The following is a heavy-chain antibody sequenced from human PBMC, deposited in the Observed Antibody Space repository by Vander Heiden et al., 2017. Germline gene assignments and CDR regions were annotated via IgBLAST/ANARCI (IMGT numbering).Heavy chain of an antibody. CDR1: GGSISSYY. CDR3: ARVGSLNSSSWYRRVYFDY. Sequence: QVQLQESGPGLVKPSETLSLTCTVSGGSISSYYWSWIRQPPGKGLEWIGYIYYSGSTNYNPSLKSRVTISVDTSKNQFSLKLSSVTAADTAVYYCARVGSLNSSSWYRRVYFDYWGQGTLVTVSS. CDR2: IYYSGST. V-gene: IGHV4-59*01. D-gene: IGHD6-13*01. J-gene: IGHJ4*02.